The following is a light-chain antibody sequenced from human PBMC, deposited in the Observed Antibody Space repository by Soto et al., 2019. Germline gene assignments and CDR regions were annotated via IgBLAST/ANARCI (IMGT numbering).Light chain of an antibody. Sequence: DIVMTQSPYSLAVSLGERATSNCRSSQTVLSNSDSKNYLAWFQQNPGQPPKFLISWASIRESGVPDRFSGGGSGTDFTLTISSLQAEDVAVYYCQQYHSDPITFGQGTRLEIK. CDR1: QTVLSNSDSKNY. CDR3: QQYHSDPIT. V-gene: IGKV4-1*01. CDR2: WAS. J-gene: IGKJ5*01.